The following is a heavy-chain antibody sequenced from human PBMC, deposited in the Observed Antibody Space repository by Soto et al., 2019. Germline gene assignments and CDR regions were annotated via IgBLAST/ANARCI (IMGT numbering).Heavy chain of an antibody. CDR1: GYSFTAYG. CDR2: ISYYNGKT. D-gene: IGHD3-3*01. Sequence: QVQVVQSGDEVKETGASVRVSCKTSGYSFTAYGISWVRQAPGQGLEWMGWISYYNGKTKYAQKVQCRVTMTTDTSTSTAYMEVRRLRSDDTAIYYCARDAPPPELRFLEWHNYDYNGMDVWGQGTTVTVSS. J-gene: IGHJ6*02. V-gene: IGHV1-18*01. CDR3: ARDAPPPELRFLEWHNYDYNGMDV.